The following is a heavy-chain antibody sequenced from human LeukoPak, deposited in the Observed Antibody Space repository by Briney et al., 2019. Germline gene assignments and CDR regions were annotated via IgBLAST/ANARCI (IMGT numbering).Heavy chain of an antibody. J-gene: IGHJ3*02. Sequence: GGSLRLSCAASGFTFSSYEMNWVRQAPGKGLEWVSYISSSGSTIYYADSVKGRFTISRDNAKNSLYLQMNSLRAEDTAVYYCARLGYYGSVPVGEAFVIWGQGTMVTVSS. CDR2: ISSSGSTI. D-gene: IGHD3-10*01. CDR1: GFTFSSYE. V-gene: IGHV3-48*03. CDR3: ARLGYYGSVPVGEAFVI.